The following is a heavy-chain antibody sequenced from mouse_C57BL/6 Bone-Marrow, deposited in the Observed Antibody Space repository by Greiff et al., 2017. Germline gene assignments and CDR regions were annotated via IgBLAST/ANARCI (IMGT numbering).Heavy chain of an antibody. CDR1: GFTFSSYG. V-gene: IGHV5-6*02. CDR3: ARRVRGFAY. CDR2: ISSGGSYT. Sequence: VKLMESGGDLVKPGGSLQLSCAASGFTFSSYGMSWVRQTPDKRLEWVATISSGGSYTYYPDSVKGRFTISRDNAKNTLYLQMSSLKSEDTAMYYCARRVRGFAYWGQGTLVTVSA. J-gene: IGHJ3*01.